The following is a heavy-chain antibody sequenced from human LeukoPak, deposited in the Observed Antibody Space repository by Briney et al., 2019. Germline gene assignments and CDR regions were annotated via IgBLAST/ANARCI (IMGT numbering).Heavy chain of an antibody. CDR3: ARGSIVGATTPYYYMDV. CDR2: IYYSGST. Sequence: SETLSLTCTVSGGSISSYYWSWIRQPPGKGLEWIGYIYYSGSTNYNPSLKSRVTISVDTSKNQFSLKLSSVTAADTAVYYCARGSIVGATTPYYYMDVWGKGTTVTVSS. V-gene: IGHV4-59*01. D-gene: IGHD1-26*01. CDR1: GGSISSYY. J-gene: IGHJ6*03.